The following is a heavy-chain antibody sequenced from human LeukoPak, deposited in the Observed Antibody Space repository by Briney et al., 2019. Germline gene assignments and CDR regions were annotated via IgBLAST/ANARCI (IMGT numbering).Heavy chain of an antibody. CDR1: GYTFTGYY. CDR3: ARDSPVKRYSSGSLGVY. V-gene: IGHV1-2*02. CDR2: INPNSGGT. Sequence: GASVTVSFKASGYTFTGYYMHWVRQAPGQGLEWMGWINPNSGGTNYAQKFQGRVTMTRDTSISTAYMELSRLRSDDTAVYYCARDSPVKRYSSGSLGVYWGQGTLVTVSS. J-gene: IGHJ4*02. D-gene: IGHD6-19*01.